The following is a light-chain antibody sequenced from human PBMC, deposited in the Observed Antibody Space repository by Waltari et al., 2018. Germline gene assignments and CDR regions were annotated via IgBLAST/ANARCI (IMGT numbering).Light chain of an antibody. V-gene: IGLV8-61*01. CDR1: SGSLSSTSY. Sequence: QTVVTQEPSLSVSPGGTVTLTCALNSGSLSSTSYASWYQQTPGQAPRTLVYKTNPRSSGVPDRFSGSSLGNKAALTITGAQADDESDYYCLLYMGSDIWVFGGGTKLTVL. CDR2: KTN. CDR3: LLYMGSDIWV. J-gene: IGLJ3*02.